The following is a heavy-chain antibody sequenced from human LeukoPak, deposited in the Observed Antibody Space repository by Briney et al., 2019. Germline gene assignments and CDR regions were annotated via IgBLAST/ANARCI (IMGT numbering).Heavy chain of an antibody. CDR3: ARQYSSGWPWFDP. Sequence: SETLSLTCTVSGGSITSGGYYWGWIRQPPGKGLEWIGSIYYSGSTYYNPSLKSRVTISADTSKNQFSLKLSSVTAADAAVYHCARQYSSGWPWFDPWGQEPWSPSPQ. D-gene: IGHD6-19*01. J-gene: IGHJ5*02. CDR2: IYYSGST. CDR1: GGSITSGGYY. V-gene: IGHV4-39*01.